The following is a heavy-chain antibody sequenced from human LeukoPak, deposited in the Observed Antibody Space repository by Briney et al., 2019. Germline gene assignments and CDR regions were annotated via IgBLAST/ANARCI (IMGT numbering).Heavy chain of an antibody. Sequence: GGSLRLSCAASGFTFSNYWMYWVRHAPGKGLVWVSRINSDGSSTSYADSVKGRFTISRDNAKNTLYLQMNSLRAEDTAVYYCAREVGGTGWFDPWGQGTLVTVSS. CDR2: INSDGSST. V-gene: IGHV3-74*01. J-gene: IGHJ5*02. CDR1: GFTFSNYW. CDR3: AREVGGTGWFDP. D-gene: IGHD1-26*01.